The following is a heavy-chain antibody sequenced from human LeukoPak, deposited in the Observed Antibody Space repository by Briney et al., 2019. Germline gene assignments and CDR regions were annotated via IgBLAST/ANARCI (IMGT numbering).Heavy chain of an antibody. D-gene: IGHD3-3*02. CDR3: ARTRGISNWFDP. Sequence: GGSLRLSCAASGFTFSSYNMNWVRQAPGKGLEWVSSISSSSTYIYYADSVKGRFTISRDNAKNSLYLQMNSLRAEDTAVYYCARTRGISNWFDPWGQGTLVTVSS. CDR2: ISSSSTYI. V-gene: IGHV3-21*01. CDR1: GFTFSSYN. J-gene: IGHJ5*02.